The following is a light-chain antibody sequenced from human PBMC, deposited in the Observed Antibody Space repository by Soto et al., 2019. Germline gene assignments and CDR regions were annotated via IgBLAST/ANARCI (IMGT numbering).Light chain of an antibody. V-gene: IGKV3-15*01. J-gene: IGKJ1*01. CDR3: QQYNNWPGT. CDR2: GAG. Sequence: EIVLTQSPGTLSLSPGERATLSCRASQSVGSSLAWYQQKPGQAPRLLIYGAGTRAAGVPARFSGRGSGTEFTLTISSLQSEDFGVYYCQQYNNWPGTFGQGTKVDIK. CDR1: QSVGSS.